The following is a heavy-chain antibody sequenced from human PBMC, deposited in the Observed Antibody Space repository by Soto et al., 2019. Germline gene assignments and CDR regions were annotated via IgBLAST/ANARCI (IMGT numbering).Heavy chain of an antibody. D-gene: IGHD5-18*01. J-gene: IGHJ3*02. CDR1: GFSFRRYW. CDR2: IKQDGTEK. Sequence: GGSLRLSCAASGFSFRRYWMNWVRQAPGKGLEWVANIKQDGTEKNYVDSVKGRFTISRDNARKSLYLQMDSLRAEDTAVYFCARGDTPMITGMDSFDIWGQGTMVTRLL. V-gene: IGHV3-7*01. CDR3: ARGDTPMITGMDSFDI.